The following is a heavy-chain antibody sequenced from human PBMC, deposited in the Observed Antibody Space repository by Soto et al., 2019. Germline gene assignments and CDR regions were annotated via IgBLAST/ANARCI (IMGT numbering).Heavy chain of an antibody. CDR3: AHIVVAGLGYYFDY. CDR2: IYWDDDK. J-gene: IGHJ4*02. D-gene: IGHD6-19*01. CDR1: GFSLSSTRMA. Sequence: QITLKESGPTLVQPTQTLTLTCTFSGFSLSSTRMAVGWIRQPPGKALEWLALIYWDDDKRYSPFLKGRLTISKDTSKNQVVLTMSNMEPVDTGRYYCAHIVVAGLGYYFDYWGQGTLVTVSS. V-gene: IGHV2-5*02.